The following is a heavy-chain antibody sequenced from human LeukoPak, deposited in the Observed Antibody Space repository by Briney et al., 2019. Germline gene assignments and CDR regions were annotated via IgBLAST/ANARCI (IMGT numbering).Heavy chain of an antibody. D-gene: IGHD3-10*01. CDR1: GFTFSSYA. V-gene: IGHV3-23*01. CDR2: ISGSGGST. CDR3: AKAQWYYYGSETHWDY. J-gene: IGHJ4*02. Sequence: GGSLRLSCAASGFTFSSYAMSWVRQAPGKGLEWVSGISGSGGSTYYADSVKGRFTISRDNSKKTLYLQMISLRAADTAIYYCAKAQWYYYGSETHWDYWGQGTLVTVSS.